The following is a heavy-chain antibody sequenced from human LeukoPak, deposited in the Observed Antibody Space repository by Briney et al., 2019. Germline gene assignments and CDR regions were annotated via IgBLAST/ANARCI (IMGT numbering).Heavy chain of an antibody. CDR1: GFTFSGYW. J-gene: IGHJ4*02. CDR3: ARSRDSSGYYFGR. Sequence: GGSLRLSCAASGFTFSGYWMHWVRQAPGKGLVWVSRVNSDGSSTSYADSVKGRFTISRGNAKNTLYLQMNSLRAEDTAVYYCARSRDSSGYYFGRWGQGTLVTVSS. CDR2: VNSDGSST. D-gene: IGHD3-22*01. V-gene: IGHV3-74*01.